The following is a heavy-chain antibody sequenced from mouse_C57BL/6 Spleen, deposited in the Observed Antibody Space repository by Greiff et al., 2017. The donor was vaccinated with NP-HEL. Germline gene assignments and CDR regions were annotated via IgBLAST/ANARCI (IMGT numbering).Heavy chain of an antibody. CDR1: GYTFTSYW. Sequence: VQLQESGAELVMPGASVKLSCKASGYTFTSYWMHWVKQRPGQGLEWIGEIDPSDSYTNYTQKFKGKSTLTVDKSSSTAYMQLSSLTSEDSAVYYWARGPRQGFAYWGQGTLVTVSA. V-gene: IGHV1-69*01. D-gene: IGHD3-2*01. CDR3: ARGPRQGFAY. CDR2: IDPSDSYT. J-gene: IGHJ3*01.